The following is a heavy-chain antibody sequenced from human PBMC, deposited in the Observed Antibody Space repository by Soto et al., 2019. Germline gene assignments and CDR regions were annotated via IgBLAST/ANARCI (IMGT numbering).Heavy chain of an antibody. J-gene: IGHJ4*02. CDR2: INPNSGGT. V-gene: IGHV1-2*04. CDR3: ARGYCSGGSCYVLDY. D-gene: IGHD2-15*01. Sequence: ASVKVSCKASGYTFTGYYMHWVRQAPGQGLEWMGWINPNSGGTNYAQKFQGWVTMTRDTSISTAYMELSRLRSDDTAVYYCARGYCSGGSCYVLDYWGQGTLVTVSS. CDR1: GYTFTGYY.